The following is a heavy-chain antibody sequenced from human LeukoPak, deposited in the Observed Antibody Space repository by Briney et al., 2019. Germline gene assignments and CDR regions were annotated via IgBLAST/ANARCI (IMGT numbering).Heavy chain of an antibody. D-gene: IGHD1-26*01. CDR1: GGSFSGYY. CDR2: INHSGST. J-gene: IGHJ4*02. V-gene: IGHV4-34*01. Sequence: SETLSLTCAVYGGSFSGYYWSWIRRPPGKGLEWIGEINHSGSTNYNPSLKSRVTISVDTSKNQFSLKLSSVTAADTAVYYCARGSPGGSYYNYWGQGTLVTVSS. CDR3: ARGSPGGSYYNY.